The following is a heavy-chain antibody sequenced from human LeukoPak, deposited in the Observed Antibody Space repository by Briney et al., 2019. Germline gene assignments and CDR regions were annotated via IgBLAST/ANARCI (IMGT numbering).Heavy chain of an antibody. Sequence: ASVKVSCKASGYPFTNYAIHWVRQAPGQRLEWMAWINAGNGNTKYSQKFQGRVTITRDTSASTAYMELSSLRSEDTAVYYCARDRVWSSSWYFDYWGQGTLVTVSS. V-gene: IGHV1-3*01. CDR1: GYPFTNYA. D-gene: IGHD6-13*01. J-gene: IGHJ4*02. CDR3: ARDRVWSSSWYFDY. CDR2: INAGNGNT.